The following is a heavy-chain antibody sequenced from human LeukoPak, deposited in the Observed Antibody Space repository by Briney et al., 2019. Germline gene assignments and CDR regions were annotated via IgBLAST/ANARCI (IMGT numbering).Heavy chain of an antibody. CDR2: ISGGGGST. CDR1: GFTFSSDA. CDR3: AKDRGSDNYFDY. J-gene: IGHJ4*02. V-gene: IGHV3-23*01. D-gene: IGHD3-10*01. Sequence: GSLRLSCAASGFTFSSDAMSWVRQAPGKGLEWVSAISGGGGSTNYADSVKGRFTISRDNSKNTLYLQMNSLRADDTAVYYCAKDRGSDNYFDYWGQGTLVTVSS.